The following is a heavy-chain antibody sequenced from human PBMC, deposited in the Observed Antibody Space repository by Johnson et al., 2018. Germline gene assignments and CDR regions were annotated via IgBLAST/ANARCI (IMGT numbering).Heavy chain of an antibody. CDR1: GFTFSSYA. Sequence: VQLVQSGGGLVKPGGSLRLSCAASGFTFSSYAINWVRQAPGKGLEWLSYISSSGGSTYYADSVKGRFTISRDNSKNTLYLQMNSLGAEDTAVYYCAKKWSITMIPSGGALDIWGQGTMVTVSS. V-gene: IGHV3-23*04. J-gene: IGHJ3*02. CDR2: ISSSGGST. D-gene: IGHD3-16*01. CDR3: AKKWSITMIPSGGALDI.